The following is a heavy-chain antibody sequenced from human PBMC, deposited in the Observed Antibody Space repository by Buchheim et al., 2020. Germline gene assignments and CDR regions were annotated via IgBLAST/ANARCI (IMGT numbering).Heavy chain of an antibody. J-gene: IGHJ4*02. CDR1: GFTFSSYS. CDR3: ARDKGGTRYCSGGSCYFAY. V-gene: IGHV3-21*01. Sequence: EVQLVESGGGLVKPGGSLRLSCAASGFTFSSYSMNWVRQAPGKGLEWVSSISSSSSYIYYADSVKGRFTISRDNAKNSLYLQMNSLRAEDTAVYYCARDKGGTRYCSGGSCYFAYWGQGTL. CDR2: ISSSSSYI. D-gene: IGHD2-15*01.